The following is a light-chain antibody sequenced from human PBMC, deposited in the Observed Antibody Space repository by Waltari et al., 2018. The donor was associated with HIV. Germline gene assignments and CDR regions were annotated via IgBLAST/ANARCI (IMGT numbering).Light chain of an antibody. Sequence: QSVLTQPPSVSAAPGQNVTISCSGSSSNIGLNYVSWYQYVPGTAPKLLIYDKHKRPSGMPDRFSASNSGTSATLAITGLQTGDEADYSCGAWDVSLNAYVFGTGTKVTVL. CDR3: GAWDVSLNAYV. V-gene: IGLV1-51*01. CDR2: DKH. J-gene: IGLJ1*01. CDR1: SSNIGLNY.